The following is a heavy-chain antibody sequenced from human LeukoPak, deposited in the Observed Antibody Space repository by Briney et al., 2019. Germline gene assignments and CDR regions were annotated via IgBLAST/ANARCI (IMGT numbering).Heavy chain of an antibody. V-gene: IGHV4-39*07. Sequence: SETLSLTCTVSSGSISSSSYYWGWIRQPPGMGLEWIGSIYYSGNTYNNPSLKGRVTISVDTSKNQFSLKLSSVTAADTAVYYCARLGYYGSGSPPFDPWGQGTLVTVSS. CDR2: IYYSGNT. D-gene: IGHD3-10*01. CDR3: ARLGYYGSGSPPFDP. CDR1: SGSISSSSYY. J-gene: IGHJ5*02.